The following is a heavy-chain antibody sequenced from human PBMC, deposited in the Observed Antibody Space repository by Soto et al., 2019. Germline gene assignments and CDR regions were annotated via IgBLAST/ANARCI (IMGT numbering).Heavy chain of an antibody. J-gene: IGHJ3*02. CDR2: ISSSSSYT. CDR3: ARDWDSSGYYYVYSFDI. CDR1: GFTFSDYY. Sequence: GGSLRLSCAASGFTFSDYYMSWIRQAPGKGLEWVSYISSSSSYTNYADSVKGRFTISRDNAKNSLYLQMNSLRAEDTAVYYCARDWDSSGYYYVYSFDIWGQGTMVTVSS. D-gene: IGHD3-22*01. V-gene: IGHV3-11*06.